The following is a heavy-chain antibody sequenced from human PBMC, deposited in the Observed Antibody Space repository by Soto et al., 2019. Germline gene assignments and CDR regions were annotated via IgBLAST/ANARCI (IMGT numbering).Heavy chain of an antibody. CDR1: RFTLCRYT. V-gene: IGHV3-21*01. Sequence: GLTLRLSCAPSRFTLCRYTMHSFPPAPGSGLGSGSPLTGSTYIDYANSGKGRWSMCTDHAQNSLYLQMNRLRDEDTAVYYCARDLVATWYYYYGMDVWGQGTRVTVSS. D-gene: IGHD5-12*01. J-gene: IGHJ6*02. CDR2: LTGSTYI. CDR3: ARDLVATWYYYYGMDV.